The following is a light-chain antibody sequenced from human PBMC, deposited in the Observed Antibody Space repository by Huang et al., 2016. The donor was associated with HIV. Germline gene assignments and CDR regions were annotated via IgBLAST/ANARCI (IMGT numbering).Light chain of an antibody. J-gene: IGKJ2*01. V-gene: IGKV3D-20*01. CDR3: QQYGTSSYT. CDR2: DES. CDR1: QSLTNRY. Sequence: EIVLTQSPATLSLSPGEGATLSCGASQSLTNRYLAWFQQKPGPAPRLLIYDESVRATGIPDRFSGSGSGTDFTLTISRLEPEDFAVYYCQQYGTSSYTFGQGTKLE.